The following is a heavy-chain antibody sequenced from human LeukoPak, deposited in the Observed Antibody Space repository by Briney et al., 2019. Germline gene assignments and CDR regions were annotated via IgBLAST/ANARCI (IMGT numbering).Heavy chain of an antibody. CDR1: GFTFSSYG. Sequence: GGSLRLSCAASGFTFSSYGMHWVRQAPGKGLEWVAVISYDGSNKYYADSVKDRFTISRDNAKNSLFLQTNSLKAEDTAVYYCARQTTVTTDAWDGFDYWGQGTLVTVSS. D-gene: IGHD4-17*01. J-gene: IGHJ4*02. CDR3: ARQTTVTTDAWDGFDY. CDR2: ISYDGSNK. V-gene: IGHV3-30*03.